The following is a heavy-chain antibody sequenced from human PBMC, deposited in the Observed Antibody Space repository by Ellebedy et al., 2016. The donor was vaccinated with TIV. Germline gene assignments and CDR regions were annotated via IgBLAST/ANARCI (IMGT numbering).Heavy chain of an antibody. Sequence: ASVKVSXXASGYTFKNYGISWVRQAPGQGLEWLGWISTYTGNTDYGQNLQGRVSMTTDTSTNTAYMELRSLRSDDTAVYYCARETEQMGYDYWGQGTLVTVSS. CDR1: GYTFKNYG. J-gene: IGHJ4*02. CDR3: ARETEQMGYDY. V-gene: IGHV1-18*01. CDR2: ISTYTGNT. D-gene: IGHD6-13*01.